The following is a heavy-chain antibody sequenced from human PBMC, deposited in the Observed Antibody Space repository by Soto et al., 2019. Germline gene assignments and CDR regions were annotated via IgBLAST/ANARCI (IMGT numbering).Heavy chain of an antibody. J-gene: IGHJ6*02. D-gene: IGHD2-15*01. Sequence: VQLVESGGGLVKPGGSLRLSCAASGFTFSNAWMSWVRQAPGKGLEWVGRIKSKTDGGTTDYAAPVKGRFTISRDDSKNTLYLQMNSLKTEDTAVYYCTTDPDIVVVVAAHYYGMDVWGQGTTVTVSS. CDR1: GFTFSNAW. V-gene: IGHV3-15*01. CDR3: TTDPDIVVVVAAHYYGMDV. CDR2: IKSKTDGGTT.